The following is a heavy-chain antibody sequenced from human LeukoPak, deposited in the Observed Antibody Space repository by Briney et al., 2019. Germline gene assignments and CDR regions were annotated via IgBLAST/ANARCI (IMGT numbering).Heavy chain of an antibody. D-gene: IGHD6-13*01. J-gene: IGHJ3*02. CDR2: INHSGST. CDR3: ARGPFRIAAAGPRAFDI. CDR1: GGSFSGYY. Sequence: PSETLSLTCAVYGGSFSGYYWSWIRQPPGKGLEWMGEINHSGSTNYNPSLKSRVTISVDTSKNQFSLKLSSVTAADTAVYYCARGPFRIAAAGPRAFDIWGQGTMVTVSS. V-gene: IGHV4-34*01.